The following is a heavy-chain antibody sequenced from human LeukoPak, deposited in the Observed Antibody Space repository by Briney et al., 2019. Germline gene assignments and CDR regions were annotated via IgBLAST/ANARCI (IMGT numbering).Heavy chain of an antibody. CDR2: IKQDGSKK. J-gene: IGHJ6*02. CDR3: ARTLYCSSTSCYTDYYYYYGMDV. Sequence: GGSLRLSCVASGFPFSSYWMTWVRQAPGKGLEWVANIKQDGSKKSYVDSVKGRFTISRDNAKNSLYLQMNSLRAEDTAVYYCARTLYCSSTSCYTDYYYYYGMDVWGQGTTVTVSS. V-gene: IGHV3-7*01. CDR1: GFPFSSYW. D-gene: IGHD2-2*02.